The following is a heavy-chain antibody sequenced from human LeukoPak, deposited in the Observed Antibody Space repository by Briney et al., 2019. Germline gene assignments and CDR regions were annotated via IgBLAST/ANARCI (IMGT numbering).Heavy chain of an antibody. J-gene: IGHJ4*02. Sequence: GRSLRLSCVASGFTFNDYAMHWVRQSPGKGLEWVSGISWSSDSVGYADSVKGRFTISRDNARNSLYLQMNSLRAEDTALYYCAKVEESGRFPFDSWGQGTLVTVSS. CDR1: GFTFNDYA. CDR2: ISWSSDSV. D-gene: IGHD1-26*01. V-gene: IGHV3-9*01. CDR3: AKVEESGRFPFDS.